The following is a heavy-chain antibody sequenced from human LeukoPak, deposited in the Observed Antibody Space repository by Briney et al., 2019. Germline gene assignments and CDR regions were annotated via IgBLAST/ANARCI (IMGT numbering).Heavy chain of an antibody. CDR3: ATDSGSSYGSSNY. CDR2: ITSSSDYT. Sequence: GGSLRLSCAASGFTFSDSYMSWIRQAPGKGLEWVSYITSSSDYTNYVDSVKGRFTISRDNAKNPLYLQMNSLRAEDTAVYYCATDSGSSYGSSNYWGQGTLVTVSS. D-gene: IGHD5-18*01. V-gene: IGHV3-11*06. J-gene: IGHJ4*02. CDR1: GFTFSDSY.